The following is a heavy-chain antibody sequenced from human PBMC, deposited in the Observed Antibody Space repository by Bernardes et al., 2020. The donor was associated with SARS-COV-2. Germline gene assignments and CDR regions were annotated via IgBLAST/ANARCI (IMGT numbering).Heavy chain of an antibody. CDR2: IYPGDSDT. CDR3: ARGRYSGSYFRDFDY. V-gene: IGHV5-51*01. J-gene: IGHJ4*02. CDR1: GYSFTTYW. Sequence: SLKISCKGSGYSFTTYWIAWVRQMPGKGLEWMGIIYPGDSDTRYSPSFQGQVTISADKSISTAYVQWSSLKASDTAMYYCARGRYSGSYFRDFDYWGQGTLVTVSS. D-gene: IGHD1-26*01.